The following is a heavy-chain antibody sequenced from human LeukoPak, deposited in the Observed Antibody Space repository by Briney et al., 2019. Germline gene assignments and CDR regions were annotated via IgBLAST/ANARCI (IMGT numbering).Heavy chain of an antibody. Sequence: GGSLRLSCAASGFTFSSYAMIWVRQAPGKGLEWVASITATGDTAYYADSVKGRFTISRDNSRNTVYMQMDSLRAEDTAIYYCAGDRNSDWYSPLDYWGQGSQVTVSP. D-gene: IGHD6-19*01. CDR3: AGDRNSDWYSPLDY. V-gene: IGHV3-23*01. CDR2: ITATGDTA. CDR1: GFTFSSYA. J-gene: IGHJ4*02.